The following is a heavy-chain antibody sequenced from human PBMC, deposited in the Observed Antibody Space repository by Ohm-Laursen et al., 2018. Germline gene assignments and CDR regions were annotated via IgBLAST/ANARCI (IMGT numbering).Heavy chain of an antibody. CDR3: AKDILSNGWYYFDS. J-gene: IGHJ4*02. Sequence: SLRLSCAASGFTFDDYAMHWVRQAPGKGLEWVSGISWNSGRIDYADSVKGRFTISRDNAKNSLDLQMNSLRAEDTALYYCAKDILSNGWYYFDSWGQGALVTVSS. V-gene: IGHV3-9*01. D-gene: IGHD6-19*01. CDR1: GFTFDDYA. CDR2: ISWNSGRI.